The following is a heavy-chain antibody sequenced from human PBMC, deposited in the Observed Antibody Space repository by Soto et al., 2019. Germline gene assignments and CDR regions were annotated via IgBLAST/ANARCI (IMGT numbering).Heavy chain of an antibody. J-gene: IGHJ6*02. D-gene: IGHD3-10*01. CDR2: ISPFNGNT. Sequence: QVQLVQSGAEVKKPGASVKVSCKSSGYPFTHYGITWVRQAPGQGLEWMGWISPFNGNTNYGQTLQGRVTLTTDTSTSTVYMELRSLRSDDTAVYYSARDQSFDRSYYYGIDVWGQGTTVTVSS. V-gene: IGHV1-18*01. CDR3: ARDQSFDRSYYYGIDV. CDR1: GYPFTHYG.